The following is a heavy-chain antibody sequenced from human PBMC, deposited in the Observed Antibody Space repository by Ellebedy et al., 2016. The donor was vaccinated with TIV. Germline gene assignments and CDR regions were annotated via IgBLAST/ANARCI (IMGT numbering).Heavy chain of an antibody. CDR2: IRSKADGGTT. D-gene: IGHD5-24*01. CDR1: GFTFSNGR. Sequence: PGGSLRLSCAASGFTFSNGRMSWVRQAPGKGLEWVGRIRSKADGGTTDYVAPVKGRFTISRDDSKDTLYLQMNSLKTEDTAVYYCTTDRGVGYFDFWGRGTRVTVSS. V-gene: IGHV3-15*05. CDR3: TTDRGVGYFDF. J-gene: IGHJ2*01.